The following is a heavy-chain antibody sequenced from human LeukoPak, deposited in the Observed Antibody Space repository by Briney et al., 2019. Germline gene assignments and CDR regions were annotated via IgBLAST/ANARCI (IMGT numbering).Heavy chain of an antibody. CDR3: ARDTYYYDSSGYWWFDP. D-gene: IGHD3-22*01. J-gene: IGHJ5*02. Sequence: SETLSLTCAVYGGSFSDYYWSWIRQPPGKGLEWIGEINHSGTTNYSPSLKSRVSMSVDTSKNQFSLKLSSVTAADTAVYYCARDTYYYDSSGYWWFDPWGQGTLVTVSS. V-gene: IGHV4-34*01. CDR2: INHSGTT. CDR1: GGSFSDYY.